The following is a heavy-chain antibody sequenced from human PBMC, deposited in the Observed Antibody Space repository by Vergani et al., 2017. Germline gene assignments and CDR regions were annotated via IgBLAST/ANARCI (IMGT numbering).Heavy chain of an antibody. CDR3: ARAVLTTYYDFWSSYMDV. Sequence: QIQLQQSGPGLVKPSQTLSLTCAISGDSVSSNNAAWNWIRQSPSRGLEWLGRTYYRSKWYNDYAVSVKSRITINPDTSKNQFSLQLNSVTAADTAVYYCARAVLTTYYDFWSSYMDVWGKGTTVTVSS. D-gene: IGHD3-3*01. J-gene: IGHJ6*03. CDR2: TYYRSKWYN. V-gene: IGHV6-1*01. CDR1: GDSVSSNNAA.